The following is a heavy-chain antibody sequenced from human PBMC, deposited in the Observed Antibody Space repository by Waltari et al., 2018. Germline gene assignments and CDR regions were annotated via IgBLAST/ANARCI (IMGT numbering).Heavy chain of an antibody. Sequence: QVQLQESGPGLVKPSETLSLTCTVSGGSISSYYWSWIRQPPGKGLEWIGYIYYSGSTNYNPSLKSRVTISVDTSKNQFSLKLSSVTAADTAVYYCANGSRLVRGVAFDIWGQGTMVTVSS. CDR2: IYYSGST. CDR3: ANGSRLVRGVAFDI. D-gene: IGHD6-19*01. CDR1: GGSISSYY. J-gene: IGHJ3*02. V-gene: IGHV4-59*01.